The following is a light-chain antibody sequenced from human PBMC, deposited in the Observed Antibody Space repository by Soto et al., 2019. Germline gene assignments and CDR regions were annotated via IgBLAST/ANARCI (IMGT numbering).Light chain of an antibody. J-gene: IGKJ1*01. CDR3: QQHASSPRT. CDR1: QSLSRTY. CDR2: GAS. Sequence: EIVLTQSPGTLSLSPGERATLSCRASQSLSRTYLAWYQQNPGQASRLLIYGASSRATGIPDRFSGSGYGTDFTLTISRLEPEDFAVYFCQQHASSPRTFGQGTKVEIK. V-gene: IGKV3-20*01.